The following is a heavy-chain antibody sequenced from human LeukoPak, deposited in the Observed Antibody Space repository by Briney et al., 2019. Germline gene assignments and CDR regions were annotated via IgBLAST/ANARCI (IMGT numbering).Heavy chain of an antibody. CDR1: GYFISSAYY. CDR2: IYHSGST. D-gene: IGHD3-22*01. CDR3: ARQLDHYDNIYYFDY. Sequence: SETLSLTCTVSGYFISSAYYWGWIRQPPGRGLEWIASIYHSGSTYYNPSLKSRVTISVDTSKNQFSLKLSSLTAADTAVYYCARQLDHYDNIYYFDYWGQGSMVTVSS. J-gene: IGHJ4*02. V-gene: IGHV4-38-2*02.